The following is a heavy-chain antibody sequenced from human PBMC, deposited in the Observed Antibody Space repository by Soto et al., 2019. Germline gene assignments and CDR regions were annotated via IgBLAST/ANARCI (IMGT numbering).Heavy chain of an antibody. V-gene: IGHV1-46*01. CDR3: ARAGSSWYYYYYGMDV. CDR1: GYTFSKFF. CDR2: VHPGSGSA. J-gene: IGHJ6*02. D-gene: IGHD6-13*01. Sequence: GASVKVSCKASGYTFSKFFIHWVRQAPGQGLEWLGFVHPGSGSANYAQKFQGRVSMTRDTSMSTVYLELRSLRSDDTAVYYCARAGSSWYYYYYGMDVWG.